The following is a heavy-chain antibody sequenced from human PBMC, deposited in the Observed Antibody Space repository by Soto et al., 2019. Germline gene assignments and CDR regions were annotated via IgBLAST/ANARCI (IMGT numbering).Heavy chain of an antibody. V-gene: IGHV4-34*01. J-gene: IGHJ6*02. D-gene: IGHD3-10*01. CDR3: ARGQLVWYGDLTPYHRDMDV. Sequence: PPENLSLTCAFYGGSFDDFYWSWVRQSPGKGLEWVGEISHDGGTNYSPSLASRASISVDTSKTQFSLHLRSVPAADTGLYYCARGQLVWYGDLTPYHRDMDVWGQGTTVT. CDR2: ISHDGGT. CDR1: GGSFDDFY.